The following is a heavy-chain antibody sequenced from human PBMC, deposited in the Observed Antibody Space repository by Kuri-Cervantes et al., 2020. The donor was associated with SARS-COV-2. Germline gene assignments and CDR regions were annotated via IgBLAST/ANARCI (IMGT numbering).Heavy chain of an antibody. CDR2: ISYDGSDK. Sequence: GESLKISCAASGFNFSGYAMHWVRQAPGKGLEWVAVISYDGSDKYYADSVKGRFTISRDNSKNTLYLQMNSLRAEDTAVYYCAREGIRQQRPHRHRYFDLWGRGTLVTVSS. V-gene: IGHV3-30*07. J-gene: IGHJ2*01. D-gene: IGHD6-25*01. CDR3: AREGIRQQRPHRHRYFDL. CDR1: GFNFSGYA.